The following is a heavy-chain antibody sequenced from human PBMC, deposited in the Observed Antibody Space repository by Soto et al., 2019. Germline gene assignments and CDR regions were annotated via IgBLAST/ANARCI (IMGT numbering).Heavy chain of an antibody. D-gene: IGHD4-17*01. CDR3: ARANDYSDYPWISPWFGP. CDR2: SNDSGYT. Sequence: SETLSLTCAVSGGSFSGYYWRWIRQPPGKGLEWIGESNDSGYTNNNPSLKSRVTISVDTSKNQFSLKLTSVTAADTAVYYCARANDYSDYPWISPWFGPWAQGTLVTVSS. J-gene: IGHJ5*02. CDR1: GGSFSGYY. V-gene: IGHV4-34*01.